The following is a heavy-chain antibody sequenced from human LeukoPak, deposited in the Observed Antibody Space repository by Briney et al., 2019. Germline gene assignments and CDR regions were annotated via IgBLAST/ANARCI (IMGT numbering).Heavy chain of an antibody. D-gene: IGHD6-19*01. Sequence: GGSPRLSCAASGFTFDDYAMHWVRQAPGKGLEWVSGISWNSGSIGYADSVKGRFTISRDNAKNSLYLQMNSLRAEDTALYYCAKATGIAVAGSWFDPWGQGTLVTVSS. CDR3: AKATGIAVAGSWFDP. J-gene: IGHJ5*02. V-gene: IGHV3-9*01. CDR2: ISWNSGSI. CDR1: GFTFDDYA.